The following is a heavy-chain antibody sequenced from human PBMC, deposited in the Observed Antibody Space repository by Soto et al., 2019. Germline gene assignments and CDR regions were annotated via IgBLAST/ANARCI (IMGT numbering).Heavy chain of an antibody. CDR3: ARHGAKYHGMDV. Sequence: SETLSLTCTLSGCSISSNNYYLGWIRQPPGKGLEWIGTIYYSGSTYYSPSLKSRVTISVDTSKNLFSLKLSSVTAADTAMYYCARHGAKYHGMDVWGQGTTVTVS. V-gene: IGHV4-39*01. CDR2: IYYSGST. J-gene: IGHJ6*02. D-gene: IGHD3-16*01. CDR1: GCSISSNNYY.